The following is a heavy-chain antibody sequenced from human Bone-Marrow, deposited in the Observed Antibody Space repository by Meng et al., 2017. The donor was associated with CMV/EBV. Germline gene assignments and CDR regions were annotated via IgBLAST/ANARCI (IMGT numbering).Heavy chain of an antibody. CDR2: IYRDGST. D-gene: IGHD6-19*01. V-gene: IGHV3-53*01. J-gene: IGHJ4*02. CDR3: ARVDSGWLHIDY. CDR1: GFTFSSYE. Sequence: GESLKISCAASGFTFSSYEMNWVRQTPGKGLEWVSVIYRDGSTYYADSVKGRFTISRDNSKNTLNLQMNSLIPADTAVYYCARVDSGWLHIDYWGQGTLVTVSS.